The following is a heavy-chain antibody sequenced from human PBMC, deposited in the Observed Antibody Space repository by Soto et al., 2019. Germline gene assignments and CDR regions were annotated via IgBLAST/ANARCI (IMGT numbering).Heavy chain of an antibody. CDR2: IYYSGST. D-gene: IGHD3-10*01. Sequence: SLSLTCTVSGGSISSGGYYWTWMRQHPGKGLEWIGYIYYSGSTYYNPSLKSRVTISVDTSKNQFSLKLSSVTAADTAVYYCARDKYDYGSGKDGMDVWGQGTTVTVSS. J-gene: IGHJ6*02. V-gene: IGHV4-31*03. CDR1: GGSISSGGYY. CDR3: ARDKYDYGSGKDGMDV.